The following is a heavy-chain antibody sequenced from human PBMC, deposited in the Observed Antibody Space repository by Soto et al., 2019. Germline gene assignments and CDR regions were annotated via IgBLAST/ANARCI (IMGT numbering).Heavy chain of an antibody. J-gene: IGHJ6*02. CDR2: IIPIFGTA. V-gene: IGHV1-69*13. Sequence: ASVKVSCKASGGTFSSYAISWVRQAPGQGLEWMGGIIPIFGTANYAQKFQGRVTITADESTSTAYMELSSLRSEDTAVYYCARGYYDSSGYPSYKRDYYYYYGMDVWGQGTTVTVSS. D-gene: IGHD3-22*01. CDR3: ARGYYDSSGYPSYKRDYYYYYGMDV. CDR1: GGTFSSYA.